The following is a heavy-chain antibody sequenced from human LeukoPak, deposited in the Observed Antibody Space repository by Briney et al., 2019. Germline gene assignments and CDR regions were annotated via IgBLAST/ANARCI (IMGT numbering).Heavy chain of an antibody. J-gene: IGHJ6*02. CDR2: ISSSGSTI. V-gene: IGHV3-48*04. CDR3: AREPLGIVVVNYGMDV. Sequence: GGSLRLSCAASGFTFSTYGMSWVRQAPGKGLEWVSYISSSGSTIYYADSVKGRFTISRDNAKNSLYLQMNSLRAEDTAVYYCAREPLGIVVVNYGMDVWGQGTTVTVSS. D-gene: IGHD3-22*01. CDR1: GFTFSTYG.